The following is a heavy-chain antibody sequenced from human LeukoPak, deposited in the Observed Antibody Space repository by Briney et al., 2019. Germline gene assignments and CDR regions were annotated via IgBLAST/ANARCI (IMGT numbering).Heavy chain of an antibody. CDR2: IHYSGNS. CDR3: ARDLVVVTAIRSGNHDAFDI. D-gene: IGHD2-21*02. J-gene: IGHJ3*02. Sequence: PSETLSLTCTVSGGSVSSRSYYWGWIRQPPGKGLEWIGAIHYSGNSYYNPSLKSRVSISIDTSKNQFSLKLTSVTAADTAVYYCARDLVVVTAIRSGNHDAFDIWGQGTMVTVSS. V-gene: IGHV4-39*07. CDR1: GGSVSSRSYY.